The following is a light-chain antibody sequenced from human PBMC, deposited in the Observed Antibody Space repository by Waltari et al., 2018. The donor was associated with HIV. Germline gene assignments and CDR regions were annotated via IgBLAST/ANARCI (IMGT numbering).Light chain of an antibody. CDR3: AACDDSLNGYV. CDR2: SNN. V-gene: IGLV1-44*01. J-gene: IGLJ1*01. Sequence: QSVLTQPPSASGTPGQRVTISCSGSSSNIGSNTVNWYQHLPGTAPKLLIYSNNQRPSGVPDRFSGSKSGTSASLAISGLQSEDEADYYCAACDDSLNGYVFGTGTKVT. CDR1: SSNIGSNT.